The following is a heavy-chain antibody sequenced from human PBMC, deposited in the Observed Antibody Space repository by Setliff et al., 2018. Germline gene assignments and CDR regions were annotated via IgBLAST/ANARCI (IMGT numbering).Heavy chain of an antibody. CDR3: AKVGGIVVAGTLWYFDY. V-gene: IGHV3-11*01. Sequence: GSLRLSCAASGLIVSSNYMSWIRQAPGRGLEWVSYISGSGTTIYYADSVKGRFTISRDNAKNSLYLQMNSLRAEDTAVYYCAKVGGIVVAGTLWYFDYWGQGTLVTVSS. D-gene: IGHD6-19*01. CDR2: ISGSGTTI. J-gene: IGHJ4*02. CDR1: GLIVSSNY.